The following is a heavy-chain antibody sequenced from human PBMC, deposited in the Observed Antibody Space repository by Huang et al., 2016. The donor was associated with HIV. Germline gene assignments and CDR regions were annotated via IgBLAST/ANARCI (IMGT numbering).Heavy chain of an antibody. Sequence: QLQLQQSGPGLVKPSETLSLTCIFSGGAIMNANYDWGWIRQHPGKGLEGFGNIYYSGNAYYNPSLESRVTISVDTSKNLFSLKLDSVTAADTALYFCARLGEAAGTWGQGTLVTVSS. V-gene: IGHV4-39*01. CDR2: IYYSGNA. D-gene: IGHD6-13*01. CDR3: ARLGEAAGT. CDR1: GGAIMNANYD. J-gene: IGHJ4*02.